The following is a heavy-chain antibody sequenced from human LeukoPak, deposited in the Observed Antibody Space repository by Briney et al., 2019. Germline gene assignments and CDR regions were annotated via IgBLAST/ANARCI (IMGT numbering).Heavy chain of an antibody. CDR3: TRVVPAAVGRFDY. CDR1: GFTFSGSA. V-gene: IGHV3-73*01. CDR2: IRSKANSYAT. Sequence: GGSLRLSCAASGFTFSGSAMHWVRQASGKGLEWVGRIRSKANSYATAYAASVTGRFNIYRDDSTNTAYLQMHSPQPEDTAVYYCTRVVPAAVGRFDYWGQGTLVTVSS. D-gene: IGHD2-2*01. J-gene: IGHJ4*02.